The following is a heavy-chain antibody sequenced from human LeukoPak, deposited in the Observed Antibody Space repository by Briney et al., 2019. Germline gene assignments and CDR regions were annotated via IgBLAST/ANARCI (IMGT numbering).Heavy chain of an antibody. Sequence: SVKVSCKASGGTFSSYAVSWVRQAPGRGLEWMGGMIPIFGTANYAQKFQGRVTITTDESTSTAYMELSSLRSEDTAVYYCARELSRIAARWYNWFDPWGQGTLVTVSS. D-gene: IGHD6-6*01. CDR2: MIPIFGTA. V-gene: IGHV1-69*05. CDR3: ARELSRIAARWYNWFDP. J-gene: IGHJ5*02. CDR1: GGTFSSYA.